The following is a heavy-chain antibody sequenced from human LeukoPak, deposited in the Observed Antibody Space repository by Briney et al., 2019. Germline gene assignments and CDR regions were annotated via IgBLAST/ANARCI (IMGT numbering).Heavy chain of an antibody. CDR2: IYYSGNT. Sequence: PSETLSLTCTVSGGSISSSNYYWGWIRQPPGKGLEWIGSIYYSGNTYYDPSLKRRVTISLDTSRNQFSLKLNSVTAADTAVYYCARGLNDSWTGENYWGQGTLVTVSS. CDR3: ARGLNDSWTGENY. J-gene: IGHJ4*02. D-gene: IGHD3-3*01. V-gene: IGHV4-39*07. CDR1: GGSISSSNYY.